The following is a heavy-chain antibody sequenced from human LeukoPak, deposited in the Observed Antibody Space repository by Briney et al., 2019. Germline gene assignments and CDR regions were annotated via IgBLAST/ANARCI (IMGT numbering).Heavy chain of an antibody. CDR2: IDPNSGGP. D-gene: IGHD3-22*01. J-gene: IGHJ4*02. Sequence: ASVKVSCKASGYTFTGYNMHWVRQAPGQGLEWMGWIDPNSGGPNYAQKFQGRVTMTRDTSISTVYMELSRLRSDDTAVYYCARSYYDSSGYYYDYFDHWGQGTLVTVSS. CDR3: ARSYYDSSGYYYDYFDH. V-gene: IGHV1-2*02. CDR1: GYTFTGYN.